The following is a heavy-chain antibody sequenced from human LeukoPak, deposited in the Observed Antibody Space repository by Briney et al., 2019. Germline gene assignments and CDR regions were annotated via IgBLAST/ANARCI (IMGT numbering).Heavy chain of an antibody. CDR1: GGSFSGYY. V-gene: IGHV3-23*01. J-gene: IGHJ4*02. D-gene: IGHD6-13*01. Sequence: ETLSLTCAVYGGSFSGYYWSWIRQPPGKGLEWVSVISGSGGSTDYADSVKGRFTISRDNSKNTLYLQMNSLRADDTAVYYCAKDWGRYSSSWYYFDYWGQGTLVTVSS. CDR3: AKDWGRYSSSWYYFDY. CDR2: ISGSGGST.